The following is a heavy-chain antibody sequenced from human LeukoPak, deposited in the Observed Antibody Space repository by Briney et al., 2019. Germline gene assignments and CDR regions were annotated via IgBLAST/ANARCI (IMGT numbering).Heavy chain of an antibody. CDR2: IYYSGST. CDR1: GGSISSSSYY. CDR3: ASLYYDSSGYYRVFDY. V-gene: IGHV4-39*07. D-gene: IGHD3-22*01. Sequence: PSETLSLTCTVSGGSISSSSYYWGWIRQPPGKGLEWIGSIYYSGSTYYNPSLKSRVTISVDTSKNQFSLKPSSVAAADTAVYYCASLYYDSSGYYRVFDYWGQGTLVTVSS. J-gene: IGHJ4*02.